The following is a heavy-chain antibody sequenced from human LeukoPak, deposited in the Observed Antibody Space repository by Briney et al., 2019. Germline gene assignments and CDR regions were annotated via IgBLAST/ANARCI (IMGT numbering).Heavy chain of an antibody. D-gene: IGHD3-16*01. Sequence: GGSLRLSCAASGFTFSRYWMSWVRQAPGKGLGWVANINEDGGAKYYVDSVKGRFTISRDNAKNSQYLQMNSLRVEDTAVYYCAAKGGDYWGQGTLVTVSS. CDR3: AAKGGDY. V-gene: IGHV3-7*01. CDR1: GFTFSRYW. CDR2: INEDGGAK. J-gene: IGHJ4*02.